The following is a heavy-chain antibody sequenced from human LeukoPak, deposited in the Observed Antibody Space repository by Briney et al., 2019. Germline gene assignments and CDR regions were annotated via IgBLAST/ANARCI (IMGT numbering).Heavy chain of an antibody. Sequence: ASVKVSCKVSGYTLTELSMHWVRQAPGKGLEWMGGFDPEDGETIYAQKFQGRATMTEDTSTDTAYMELSSLRSEDTAVYYCATAYYCGGDCYPPGMDVWGQGTTVTVSS. V-gene: IGHV1-24*01. J-gene: IGHJ6*02. D-gene: IGHD2-21*02. CDR2: FDPEDGET. CDR1: GYTLTELS. CDR3: ATAYYCGGDCYPPGMDV.